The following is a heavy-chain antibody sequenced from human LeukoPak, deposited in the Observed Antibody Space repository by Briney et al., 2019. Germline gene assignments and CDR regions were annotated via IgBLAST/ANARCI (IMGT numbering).Heavy chain of an antibody. CDR2: IRYDGSKK. V-gene: IGHV3-30*02. CDR3: AKEELRRITMWGYMDV. D-gene: IGHD3-10*02. J-gene: IGHJ6*03. Sequence: HPGGSLRLSCAASGFTFSSYGMHWVRQAPGKGLEWVAFIRYDGSKKYYTDSVKGRFTISRDNSKNTLYLQMNSLSADDTAFYYCAKEELRRITMWGYMDVWGKGTTVTISS. CDR1: GFTFSSYG.